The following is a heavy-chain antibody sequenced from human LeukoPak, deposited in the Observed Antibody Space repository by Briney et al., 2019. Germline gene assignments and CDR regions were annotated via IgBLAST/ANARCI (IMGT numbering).Heavy chain of an antibody. J-gene: IGHJ6*04. V-gene: IGHV3-30*18. D-gene: IGHD1-1*01. CDR2: IAYDGNNT. Sequence: WGSLRLSCAASGFTFSSYEMNWVRQAPGKGLEWVAVIAYDGNNTYYGDSVRGRFTISRDNSKKMVYLEMNSLRVEDTAVYYCAKTGMLRRVGYLDVWGKGTAVIVSS. CDR1: GFTFSSYE. CDR3: AKTGMLRRVGYLDV.